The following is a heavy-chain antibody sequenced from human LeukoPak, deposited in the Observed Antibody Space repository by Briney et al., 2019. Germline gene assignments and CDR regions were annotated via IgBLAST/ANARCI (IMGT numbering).Heavy chain of an antibody. D-gene: IGHD3-10*01. CDR2: ISSSGDII. CDR3: ARGVRIRLYQH. Sequence: PGGSLRLSCAASGFTFSSYEMNWVRQAPGKGLEWVSYISSSGDIIYYADSVKGRFTISRDSAKNSLYLQMNSLRAEDTAVYYCARGVRIRLYQHWGQGTLVTVSS. J-gene: IGHJ1*01. CDR1: GFTFSSYE. V-gene: IGHV3-48*03.